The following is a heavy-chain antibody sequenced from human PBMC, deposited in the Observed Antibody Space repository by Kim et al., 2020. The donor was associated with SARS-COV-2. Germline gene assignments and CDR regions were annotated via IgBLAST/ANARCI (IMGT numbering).Heavy chain of an antibody. J-gene: IGHJ4*02. CDR3: ARVRITMVRGVVDY. V-gene: IGHV4-34*01. D-gene: IGHD3-10*01. Sequence: NPSLKSRVTISVDTSKNQFSLKLSSVTAADTAVYYCARVRITMVRGVVDYWGQGTLVTVSS.